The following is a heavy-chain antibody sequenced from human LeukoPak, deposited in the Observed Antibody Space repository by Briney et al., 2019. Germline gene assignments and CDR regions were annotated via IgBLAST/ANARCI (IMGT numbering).Heavy chain of an antibody. CDR1: GNTLSDLS. Sequence: ASVKVSCKVSGNTLSDLSIHWVRQAPGKGLEWMGGYQPEDGETRIAQKFQGRVTMTVDTSTDTAYMELSSLKSEDTAIYFCANLRGGITCCDAFDVWGQGTVVIVSP. CDR2: YQPEDGET. J-gene: IGHJ3*01. V-gene: IGHV1-24*01. D-gene: IGHD3-10*01. CDR3: ANLRGGITCCDAFDV.